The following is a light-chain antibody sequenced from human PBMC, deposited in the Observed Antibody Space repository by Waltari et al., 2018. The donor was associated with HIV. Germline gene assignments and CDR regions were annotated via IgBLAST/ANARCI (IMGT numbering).Light chain of an antibody. Sequence: QSVLNQSPSVSGTPGQRVIISCSGSSSNIGSNTVPWYQQFPGTAPKLLIYSYGQRPSGVPERFSGSKSATSTSLAISGLRSEDEADYYCATWDDSLNAWVFGGGTKLTVL. V-gene: IGLV1-44*01. J-gene: IGLJ3*02. CDR3: ATWDDSLNAWV. CDR2: SYG. CDR1: SSNIGSNT.